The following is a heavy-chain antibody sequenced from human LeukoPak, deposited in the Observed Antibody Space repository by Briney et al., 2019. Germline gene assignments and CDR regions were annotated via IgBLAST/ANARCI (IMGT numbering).Heavy chain of an antibody. CDR2: ISGSGGST. V-gene: IGHV3-23*01. D-gene: IGHD5-12*01. Sequence: GGSLRLSCAASGFTFSSYAMSWVRQAPGKGLEWVSAISGSGGSTYYADSVKGRFTISRDNSKNTLYLQMNSRRAEDTAVYYCAKAYSGYGVEKPFDYWGQGTLVTVSS. CDR3: AKAYSGYGVEKPFDY. CDR1: GFTFSSYA. J-gene: IGHJ4*02.